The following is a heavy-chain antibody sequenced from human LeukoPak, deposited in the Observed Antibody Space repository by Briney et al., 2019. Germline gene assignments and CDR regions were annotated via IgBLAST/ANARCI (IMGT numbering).Heavy chain of an antibody. V-gene: IGHV4-61*02. CDR2: IYTSGST. CDR1: GGSISSGSYY. J-gene: IGHJ4*02. D-gene: IGHD6-13*01. CDR3: ARDPEGFVAAAGTLYFDY. Sequence: SETLSLTCTVSGGSISSGSYYWTWIRQPAGKGLEWIGRIYTSGSTNYNPSLKSRVTISVDTSKNQFSLKLSSVTAADTAVYYCARDPEGFVAAAGTLYFDYWGQGTLVTVSS.